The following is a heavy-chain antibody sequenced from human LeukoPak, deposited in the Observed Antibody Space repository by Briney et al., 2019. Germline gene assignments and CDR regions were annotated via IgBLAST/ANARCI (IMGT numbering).Heavy chain of an antibody. CDR1: GGSISSSGYY. D-gene: IGHD3-10*01. V-gene: IGHV4-39*01. J-gene: IGHJ5*02. CDR2: IYYSGST. Sequence: PSETLSLTCTVSGGSISSSGYYWGWIRQPPGKGLEWIGSIYYSGSTYYNPSLKSRVTISVDTSKNQFSLKLNSVTAADTAVYYCARHEIRIYYGSGTLNWLDPWGQGTLVTVSS. CDR3: ARHEIRIYYGSGTLNWLDP.